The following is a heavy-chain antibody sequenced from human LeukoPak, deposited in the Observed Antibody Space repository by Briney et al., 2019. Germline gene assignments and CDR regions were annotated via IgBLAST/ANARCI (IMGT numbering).Heavy chain of an antibody. V-gene: IGHV3-21*01. CDR2: ISSSSSYI. Sequence: PEGSLRLSCAASGFTFRRYSMNCVPAAPGKGLEWVSSISSSSSYIYYADSVKGRFTISRDNAKNSLYLQMNSLRAEDTAVYYCARGVDGGDLYIFDYWGQGTLVTVSS. CDR1: GFTFRRYS. J-gene: IGHJ4*02. CDR3: ARGVDGGDLYIFDY. D-gene: IGHD4-17*01.